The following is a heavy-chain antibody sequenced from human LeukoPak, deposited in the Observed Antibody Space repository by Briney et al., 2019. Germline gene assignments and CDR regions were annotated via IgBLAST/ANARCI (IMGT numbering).Heavy chain of an antibody. D-gene: IGHD3-3*01. J-gene: IGHJ4*02. Sequence: SQTLSHTCAISGDSVSSNGASWNWIRQSPSRGLEWLGRTYYRSQQWHSDYAPSVKGRITLNPDTSKNQFSLQLNSVTPEDTAVYYCGRETDFGVVTNWGQGTLVTVSS. V-gene: IGHV6-1*01. CDR2: TYYRSQQWHS. CDR3: GRETDFGVVTN. CDR1: GDSVSSNGAS.